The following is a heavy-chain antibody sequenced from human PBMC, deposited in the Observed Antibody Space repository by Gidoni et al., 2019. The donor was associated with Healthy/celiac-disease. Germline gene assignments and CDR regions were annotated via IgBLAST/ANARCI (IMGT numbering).Heavy chain of an antibody. CDR1: GYTFTSYY. Sequence: QVQLVQAGAEVKKPGASVKVSCKSSGYTFTSYYMHWVRQAPGQGLEWLGIINPSGGSTSYAQTFQGRVTMSRDTSTSTVYMELSSLRSEDTAVYYCARASPPGVYYFDYWGQGTLVTVSS. CDR3: ARASPPGVYYFDY. D-gene: IGHD7-27*01. J-gene: IGHJ4*02. CDR2: INPSGGST. V-gene: IGHV1-46*01.